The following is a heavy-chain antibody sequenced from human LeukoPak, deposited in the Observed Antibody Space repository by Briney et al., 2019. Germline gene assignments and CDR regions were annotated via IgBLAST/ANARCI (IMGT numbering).Heavy chain of an antibody. CDR2: IIPILGIA. CDR1: GGTFSSYA. V-gene: IGHV1-69*04. Sequence: SVKVSCKASGGTFSSYAISWVRQAPGQGLEWMGRIIPILGIANYAQKFQGRVTITADKSTSTAYMELSSLRSEDTAVYYCARARRDTAMVRNYYFDYWGQGTLVTVSS. D-gene: IGHD5-18*01. CDR3: ARARRDTAMVRNYYFDY. J-gene: IGHJ4*02.